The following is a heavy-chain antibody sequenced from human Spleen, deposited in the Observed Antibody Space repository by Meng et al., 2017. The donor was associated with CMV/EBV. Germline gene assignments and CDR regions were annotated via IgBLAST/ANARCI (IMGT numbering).Heavy chain of an antibody. V-gene: IGHV3-11*01. CDR2: ISTSGRAI. CDR1: DFY. Sequence: DFYMICVRQAPGKGPEWVAYISTSGRAIYYRDSVKGRFTISRDNAKDSLYLQMNSLGADDTAVYYCARLWMIRGALASRSPGYFDFWGQGTVVTVSS. CDR3: ARLWMIRGALASRSPGYFDF. J-gene: IGHJ4*02. D-gene: IGHD3-10*01.